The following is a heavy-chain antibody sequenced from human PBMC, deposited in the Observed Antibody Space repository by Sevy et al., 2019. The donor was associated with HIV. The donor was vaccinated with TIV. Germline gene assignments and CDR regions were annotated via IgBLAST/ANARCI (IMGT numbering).Heavy chain of an antibody. V-gene: IGHV3-73*01. J-gene: IGHJ4*02. D-gene: IGHD3-10*01. Sequence: GGSLRLSCAASGFTFSGSAIHWVRQASGKWLEWVGRIRSESNSHATAYAASVKGRFTISRDDSKNTAYLQMNSLKTEDTAVYYCTRHRLSMVRGIIMAHYFDYWGPGTLVTVSS. CDR1: GFTFSGSA. CDR2: IRSESNSHAT. CDR3: TRHRLSMVRGIIMAHYFDY.